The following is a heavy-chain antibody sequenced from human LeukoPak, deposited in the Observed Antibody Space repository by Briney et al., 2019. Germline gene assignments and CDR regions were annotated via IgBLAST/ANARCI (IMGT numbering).Heavy chain of an antibody. V-gene: IGHV4-4*07. D-gene: IGHD6-13*01. J-gene: IGHJ4*02. CDR1: GGSISTYY. Sequence: SETLSLTCTVSGGSISTYYWSWIRQPAGKGLEWIGRIYTSGSTNNNPSLKSRVTMSVDTSKNQFSLKLSSVTAADTAVYYCARDVALIAAAGSSRAYYFDFWGQGTLVTVSS. CDR2: IYTSGST. CDR3: ARDVALIAAAGSSRAYYFDF.